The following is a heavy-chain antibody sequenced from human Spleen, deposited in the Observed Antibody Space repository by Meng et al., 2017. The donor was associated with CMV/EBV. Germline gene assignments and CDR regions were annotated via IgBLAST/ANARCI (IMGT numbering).Heavy chain of an antibody. CDR2: IYYSGTS. J-gene: IGHJ6*02. Sequence: GSLRLSCTVSVDSISTSTYYWGWIRQPPGKGLEWIGSIYYSGTSSYNPSLKSRVTMSVDTSKNQLSLKLRSVTAADTAIYYCARETYSSSWTNYYYYYGWDVWGQGTTVTVSS. CDR3: ARETYSSSWTNYYYYYGWDV. CDR1: VDSISTSTYY. D-gene: IGHD6-13*01. V-gene: IGHV4-39*07.